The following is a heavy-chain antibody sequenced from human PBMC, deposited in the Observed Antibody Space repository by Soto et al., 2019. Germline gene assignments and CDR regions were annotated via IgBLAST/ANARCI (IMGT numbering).Heavy chain of an antibody. D-gene: IGHD6-6*01. CDR1: GYTFTGYY. CDR3: ARSLSTIGARPDY. CDR2: INPNTGGT. J-gene: IGHJ4*02. V-gene: IGHV1-2*02. Sequence: ASLKVSCKASGYTFTGYYLHWVRQAPGQGLEYMGWINPNTGGTKYAQKFQGRVTMTRDTSTSTAYMELSSLSSDDTAVFYCARSLSTIGARPDYWGQGTLVTVSS.